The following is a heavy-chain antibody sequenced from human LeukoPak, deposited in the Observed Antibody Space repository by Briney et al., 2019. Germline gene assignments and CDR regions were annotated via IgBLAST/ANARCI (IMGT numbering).Heavy chain of an antibody. CDR1: GGSISSGGYS. V-gene: IGHV4-30-2*01. J-gene: IGHJ4*02. Sequence: PSETLSLTCAVSGGSISSGGYSWSWIRQPPGKGLEWIGYIYHSGSTYCNPSLKSRVTISVDRSKNQFSLKLSSVTAADTAVYYCARGPYGSGSNWVDYWGQGTLVTVSS. D-gene: IGHD3-10*01. CDR2: IYHSGST. CDR3: ARGPYGSGSNWVDY.